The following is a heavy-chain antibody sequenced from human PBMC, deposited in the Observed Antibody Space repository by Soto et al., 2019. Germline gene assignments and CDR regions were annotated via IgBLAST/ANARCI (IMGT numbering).Heavy chain of an antibody. CDR3: ARLIGGYCSSPSCYVGAPGRFDS. D-gene: IGHD2-2*01. J-gene: IGHJ3*02. V-gene: IGHV5-51*01. CDR2: IYPGDSDT. CDR1: GYSFTSYW. Sequence: GESLKISCNGSGYSFTSYWIGWVRQMPGKGLEWMGIIYPGDSDTRYSPSFQGQVTISADKSISTAYLQWSSLKDSDTAMYYCARLIGGYCSSPSCYVGAPGRFDSWGQGTMVTV.